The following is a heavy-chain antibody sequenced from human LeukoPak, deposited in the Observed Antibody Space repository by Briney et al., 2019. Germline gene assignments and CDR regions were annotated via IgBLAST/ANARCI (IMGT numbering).Heavy chain of an antibody. CDR3: AREGRVSGYDFDC. V-gene: IGHV3-74*03. Sequence: VGCPRLSSAASLVTFCGYWMHCVRQALGEGVVWGSRINSAGSSITSADTAKGRFAISRDNAKNTMNLQMNSLRVEETTVHSCAREGRVSGYDFDCWGQGTMVTVSS. D-gene: IGHD5-12*01. CDR1: LVTFCGYW. CDR2: INSAGSSI. J-gene: IGHJ4*02.